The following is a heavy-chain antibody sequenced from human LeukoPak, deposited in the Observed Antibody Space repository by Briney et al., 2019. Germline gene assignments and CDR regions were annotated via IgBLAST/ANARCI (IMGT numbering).Heavy chain of an antibody. CDR3: ARDRHVAAAGYYSDY. CDR1: GFTFSTYP. V-gene: IGHV3-30*04. Sequence: GGSLRLSCTASGFTFSTYPIHWVRQAPGKGLEWVAVIADDGKDKHYVESVKGRFTISRDNSKNTLYLQMNSLRVEDTAVYYCARDRHVAAAGYYSDYWGQGTLVTVSS. J-gene: IGHJ4*02. D-gene: IGHD6-25*01. CDR2: IADDGKDK.